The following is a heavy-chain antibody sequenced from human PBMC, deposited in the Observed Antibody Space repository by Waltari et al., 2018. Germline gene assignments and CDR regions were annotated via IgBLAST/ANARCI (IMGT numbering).Heavy chain of an antibody. J-gene: IGHJ4*02. D-gene: IGHD1-26*01. Sequence: EVQLVESGGASVQPGGSLRLSCVASGFSFRDYEMSWVRQAPGKGLEWVSYITSSGTIDYTVSVRGRFTISRDNAKKTLYLQMNSLRVEDTAVYFCARCTSYRSFDYWGQGTLATVSS. CDR2: ITSSGTI. CDR3: ARCTSYRSFDY. V-gene: IGHV3-48*03. CDR1: GFSFRDYE.